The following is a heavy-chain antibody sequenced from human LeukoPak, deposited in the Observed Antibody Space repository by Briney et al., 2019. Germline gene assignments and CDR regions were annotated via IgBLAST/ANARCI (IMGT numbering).Heavy chain of an antibody. CDR2: INPNSGGT. Sequence: ASVKVSCKASGYTFTGYYMHWVRQAPGQGLEWMGRINPNSGGTNYAQKFQGRVTMTRDTSISTAYMELSRLRSDDTAVYYCARERGWESGTYPLDYWGQGTLVTVSS. J-gene: IGHJ4*02. D-gene: IGHD1-26*01. CDR1: GYTFTGYY. V-gene: IGHV1-2*06. CDR3: ARERGWESGTYPLDY.